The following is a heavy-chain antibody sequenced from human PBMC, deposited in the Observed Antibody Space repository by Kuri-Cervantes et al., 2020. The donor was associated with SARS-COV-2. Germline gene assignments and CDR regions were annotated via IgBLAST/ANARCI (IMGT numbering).Heavy chain of an antibody. D-gene: IGHD3-3*01. CDR2: IYYSGST. Sequence: SETLSLTCTVSGGSISSSSYYWGWIRQPPGKGLEWIGSIYYSGSTYYNPSLKGRVTISVDTSKNQFSLKLSSVTVADTAVYYCARQMMSSITIFGVVITRNWFDPWGQGTLVTVSS. J-gene: IGHJ5*02. CDR1: GGSISSSSYY. V-gene: IGHV4-39*01. CDR3: ARQMMSSITIFGVVITRNWFDP.